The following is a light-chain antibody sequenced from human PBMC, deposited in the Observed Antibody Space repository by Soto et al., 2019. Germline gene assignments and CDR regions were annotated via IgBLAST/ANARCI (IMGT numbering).Light chain of an antibody. CDR3: QQYGSSPPT. CDR2: GAS. V-gene: IGKV3-20*01. CDR1: QSISRY. Sequence: IVVTQSPGKMSFSPGERTTLSCRASQSISRYLAWYQQKPGQGPRLLIYGASSRATGTPDRFSGSGSGTDFTLTINRLEPEDFALYYCQQYGSSPPTFGQGTKVDIK. J-gene: IGKJ1*01.